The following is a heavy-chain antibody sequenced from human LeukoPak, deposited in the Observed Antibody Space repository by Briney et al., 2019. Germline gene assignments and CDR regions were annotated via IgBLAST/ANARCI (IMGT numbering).Heavy chain of an antibody. J-gene: IGHJ5*02. CDR3: ARGSLEWQDFDP. CDR2: IYYSGST. Sequence: SQTLSLTCTVSGGSISSGDYYWSWIRQPPGKGLEWIGYIYYSGSTYYNPSLKSRVTISVDTSKNQFSLELSSVTAADTAVYYCARGSLEWQDFDPWGQGTLVTVSS. D-gene: IGHD3-3*01. CDR1: GGSISSGDYY. V-gene: IGHV4-30-4*08.